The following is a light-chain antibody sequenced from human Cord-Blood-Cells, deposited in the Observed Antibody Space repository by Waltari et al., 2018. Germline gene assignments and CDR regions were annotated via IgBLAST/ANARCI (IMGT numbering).Light chain of an antibody. CDR3: WSYAGSSTLV. CDR1: SSDVGGYNL. J-gene: IGLJ2*01. V-gene: IGLV2-23*01. CDR2: EGS. Sequence: QSALPPPASVSGSPGQSITIPCTGTSSDVGGYNLVSWYQQHPGKAPKLMIYEGSKRPSGVSNRFSGSKSGNTASLTISGLQAEDEADYYCWSYAGSSTLVFGGGTKLTV.